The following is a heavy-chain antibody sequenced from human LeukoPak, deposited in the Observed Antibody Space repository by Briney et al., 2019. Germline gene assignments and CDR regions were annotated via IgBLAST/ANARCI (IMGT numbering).Heavy chain of an antibody. Sequence: ASVKVSCKASGYTFTSYGISWARQAPGQGLEWMGWISAYNGNTNYAQKLQGRVTMTTDTSTSTAYMELRSLRSDDTAVYYCAREEIVVVTAIPDYYGMDVWGQGTTVTVSS. J-gene: IGHJ6*02. CDR1: GYTFTSYG. V-gene: IGHV1-18*01. CDR2: ISAYNGNT. D-gene: IGHD2-21*02. CDR3: AREEIVVVTAIPDYYGMDV.